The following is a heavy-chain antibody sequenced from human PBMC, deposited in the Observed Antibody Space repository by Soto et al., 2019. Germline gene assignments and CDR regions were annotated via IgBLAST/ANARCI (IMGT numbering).Heavy chain of an antibody. CDR1: GFTFSSYG. CDR3: AKEQRYSSRWYLGNSYYYGMDV. J-gene: IGHJ6*02. D-gene: IGHD6-13*01. Sequence: QVQLVESGGGVVQPGRSLRLSCAASGFTFSSYGMHWVRQAPGKGLEWVAVISYDGRNKYYADSVKGRFTISRDNSKNTLYVQMNSLRPEDTAVYYCAKEQRYSSRWYLGNSYYYGMDVWGQGTTVTVSS. V-gene: IGHV3-30*18. CDR2: ISYDGRNK.